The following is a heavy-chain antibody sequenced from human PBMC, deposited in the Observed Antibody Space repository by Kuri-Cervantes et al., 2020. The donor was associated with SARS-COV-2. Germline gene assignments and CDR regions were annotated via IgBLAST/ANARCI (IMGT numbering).Heavy chain of an antibody. CDR1: GYTFTSYY. D-gene: IGHD3-9*01. CDR2: INPSGGIT. V-gene: IGHV1-46*01. CDR3: ARDMTYFDHYSMDV. J-gene: IGHJ6*02. Sequence: ASVKVSCKASGYTFTSYYMHWVRQAPAQGREWMGIINPSGGITTYAQKFQGRVTMTRDTSTNTAYMELSSLRSEDTAVYFCARDMTYFDHYSMDVWGQGTMVTVSS.